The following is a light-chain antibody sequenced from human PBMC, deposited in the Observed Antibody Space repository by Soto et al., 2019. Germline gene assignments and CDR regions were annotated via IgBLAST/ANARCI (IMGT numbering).Light chain of an antibody. CDR2: GAS. V-gene: IGKV3-15*01. CDR3: QQYNNWPPWT. J-gene: IGKJ1*01. Sequence: EIVMTQSPGTLSVSPGERATLSCRASQSVSSNLAWYQQKPGQAPRLLIYGASTRATGIPARFSGSGSGTEFTLTISSLQSEDFAVYSCQQYNNWPPWTFGQGTKVEIK. CDR1: QSVSSN.